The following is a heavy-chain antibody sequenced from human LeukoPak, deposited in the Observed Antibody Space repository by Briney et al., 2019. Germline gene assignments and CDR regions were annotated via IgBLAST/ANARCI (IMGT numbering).Heavy chain of an antibody. CDR2: ILGGAEST. Sequence: PGRSLRVSCAASGFTFSSHAMSWVRQAHRGGLEWVSAILGGAESTYYADSVKGRFTISRDNSKNTLYLQMNSLRVEDTALYYCARDFGSGADQWGQGTLVIVSS. V-gene: IGHV3-23*01. J-gene: IGHJ5*02. CDR1: GFTFSSHA. CDR3: ARDFGSGADQ. D-gene: IGHD3-10*01.